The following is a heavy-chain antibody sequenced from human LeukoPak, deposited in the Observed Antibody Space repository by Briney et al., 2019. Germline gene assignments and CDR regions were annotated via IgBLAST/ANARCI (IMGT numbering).Heavy chain of an antibody. V-gene: IGHV1-46*01. J-gene: IGHJ4*02. CDR1: GYTFTSYY. CDR2: INPSGGST. D-gene: IGHD3-10*01. CDR3: ARRNYYGSGSYGLDY. Sequence: ASVKVSCKASGYTFTSYYMHWVRQAPGQGLEWMGIINPSGGSTSYAQKFQGRVTMTTDTSTSTAYMELRSLRSDDTAVYYCARRNYYGSGSYGLDYWGQGTLVTVSS.